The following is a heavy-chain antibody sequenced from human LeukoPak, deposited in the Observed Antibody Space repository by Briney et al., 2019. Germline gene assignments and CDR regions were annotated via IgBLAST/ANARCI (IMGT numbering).Heavy chain of an antibody. CDR3: AREVRQGAYYDILTGYYRGFDP. CDR1: GYTLTELS. Sequence: ASVKVSCKVSGYTLTELSMHWVRQAPGKGLEWMGGFDPEDGETIYAQKFQGRVTMTEDTSTDTAYMELSRLRSEDTAVYYCAREVRQGAYYDILTGYYRGFDPWGQGTLVTVSS. D-gene: IGHD3-9*01. J-gene: IGHJ5*02. CDR2: FDPEDGET. V-gene: IGHV1-24*01.